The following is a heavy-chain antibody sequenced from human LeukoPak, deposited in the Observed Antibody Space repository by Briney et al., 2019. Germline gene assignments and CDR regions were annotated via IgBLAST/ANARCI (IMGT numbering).Heavy chain of an antibody. CDR1: GFTFNSYA. V-gene: IGHV3-23*01. J-gene: IGHJ4*02. CDR3: AKDNGYCTSTSCFLEY. Sequence: PGGSLRLSCVASGFTFNSYAMSWVRQAPGKGLEWVSAISCSGGSTYYADYVKGRFTISRDNSKSTLYLQMNSLGAEDTALYYCAKDNGYCTSTSCFLEYWGQGTLVTVSS. D-gene: IGHD2-2*03. CDR2: ISCSGGST.